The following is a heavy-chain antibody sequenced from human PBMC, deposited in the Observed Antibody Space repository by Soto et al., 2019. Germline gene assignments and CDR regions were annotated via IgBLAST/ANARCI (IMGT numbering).Heavy chain of an antibody. V-gene: IGHV4-31*03. Sequence: TLSLTCTVSGGSISSGGYYWSWIRQHPGKGLEWIGYIYYSGSTYYNPSLKSRVTISVDKSKNQFSLNLSSVTAADTAVYYCGRDQNGSGSTYFDDWGQGTLVTVSS. CDR3: GRDQNGSGSTYFDD. CDR2: IYYSGST. J-gene: IGHJ4*02. D-gene: IGHD3-10*01. CDR1: GGSISSGGYY.